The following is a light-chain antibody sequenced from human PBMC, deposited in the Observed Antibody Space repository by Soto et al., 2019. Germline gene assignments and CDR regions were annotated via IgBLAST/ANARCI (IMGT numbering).Light chain of an antibody. J-gene: IGLJ2*01. V-gene: IGLV2-14*03. CDR2: DVT. Sequence: QSARTQPASVSGSPGQSVTISCTGTSSYVGGYNFVSWYQQHPGKAPKLIIYDVTDRPSGVSNRFSGSKSGSTASLTISGLQAEDEADYYCSSYTRRNTLAFGGGTKLTVL. CDR1: SSYVGGYNF. CDR3: SSYTRRNTLA.